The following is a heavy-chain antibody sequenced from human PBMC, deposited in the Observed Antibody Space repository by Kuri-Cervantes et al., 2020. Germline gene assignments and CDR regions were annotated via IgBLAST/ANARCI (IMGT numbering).Heavy chain of an antibody. J-gene: IGHJ3*02. CDR2: IYPGDSDT. Sequence: GESLKISCKASGYSFAGYWIGWVRQMPGKGLEWMGIIYPGDSDTRYSPSFQGQVTISADKSISTAYLQWSSLKASDTAMYYCARGNMVVVVTTTYDAFDIWGPGTMVTVSS. CDR1: GYSFAGYW. D-gene: IGHD2-15*01. V-gene: IGHV5-51*01. CDR3: ARGNMVVVVTTTYDAFDI.